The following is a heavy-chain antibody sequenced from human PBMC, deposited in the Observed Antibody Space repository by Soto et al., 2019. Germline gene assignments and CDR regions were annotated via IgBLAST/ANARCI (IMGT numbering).Heavy chain of an antibody. Sequence: QIQLLQSGAEVKKPGASVKVTCKASGYTFRNFGISWGRQAPGQGLEWMGWSSAYNANANYAQKFQGRLTMTADTSTSTAYMELRSLRSDDTAVYYCARENSYFDYWGQGTLVTVSS. V-gene: IGHV1-18*01. CDR3: ARENSYFDY. J-gene: IGHJ4*02. CDR1: GYTFRNFG. CDR2: SSAYNANA.